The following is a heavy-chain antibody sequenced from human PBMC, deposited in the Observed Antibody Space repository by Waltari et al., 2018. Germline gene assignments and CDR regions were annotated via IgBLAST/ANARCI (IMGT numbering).Heavy chain of an antibody. V-gene: IGHV3-23*01. D-gene: IGHD1-26*01. J-gene: IGHJ4*02. CDR3: AKTPLVTVGYFDQ. Sequence: EAQLLESGGGLVQPGGSLRLSCAVFGFTFSTHALTWVRQAPGKGLEWVSSISGSADYTYYADSVKGRLTISRDNSKNMLYLQMNSIRAEDTAVYYCAKTPLVTVGYFDQWGQGTMVTVSS. CDR2: ISGSADYT. CDR1: GFTFSTHA.